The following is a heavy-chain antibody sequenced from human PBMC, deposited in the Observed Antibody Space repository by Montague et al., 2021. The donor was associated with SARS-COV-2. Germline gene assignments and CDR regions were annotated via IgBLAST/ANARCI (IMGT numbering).Heavy chain of an antibody. J-gene: IGHJ3*01. Sequence: SETLSLTCTVSGGSITSTIYYWAWIRQPPGKGLEWIGSIYYTGNTYYNPSLKSRVTISVVTSKNHFTLKLSSVTAADTAVYYCARLKRDFDSSGSSSAFDFWGQGTKVTVSS. CDR1: GGSITSTIYY. CDR3: ARLKRDFDSSGSSSAFDF. V-gene: IGHV4-39*02. CDR2: IYYTGNT. D-gene: IGHD3-22*01.